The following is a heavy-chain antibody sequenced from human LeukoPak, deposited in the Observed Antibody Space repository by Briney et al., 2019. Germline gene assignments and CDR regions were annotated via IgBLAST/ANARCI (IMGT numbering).Heavy chain of an antibody. CDR2: IYSGGST. Sequence: GGSLRLSCAASGFTVSSNYMSWVRQAPGKGLEWVSVIYSGGSTYYADSVKGRFTISRDNSKNTLYLQMNSLRAEDTAVYYCARERAELLWFGEYYHYGMDVWGQGTTVTVSS. J-gene: IGHJ6*02. D-gene: IGHD3-10*01. V-gene: IGHV3-53*01. CDR1: GFTVSSNY. CDR3: ARERAELLWFGEYYHYGMDV.